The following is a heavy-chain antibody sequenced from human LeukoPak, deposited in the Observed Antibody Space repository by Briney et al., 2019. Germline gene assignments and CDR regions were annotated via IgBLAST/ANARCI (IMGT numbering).Heavy chain of an antibody. J-gene: IGHJ2*01. D-gene: IGHD6-6*01. CDR3: ARRVAARPTLGTWFDP. CDR1: GGPISSSSYY. Sequence: PSETLSLTCTVSGGPISSSSYYWGWIRQPPGKGLEWIGSIYYSGSTFHNPSLKSRVTISVDTSKNQFSLKLSSVTAADTAVYYCARRVAARPTLGTWFDPWGRGTLVTVSS. CDR2: IYYSGST. V-gene: IGHV4-39*01.